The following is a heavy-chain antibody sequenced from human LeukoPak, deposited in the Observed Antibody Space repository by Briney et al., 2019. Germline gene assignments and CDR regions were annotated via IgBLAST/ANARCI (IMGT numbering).Heavy chain of an antibody. V-gene: IGHV4-59*01. D-gene: IGHD6-13*01. CDR3: ARDVKAPGYSSSPWYFDY. CDR2: IYYSGST. CDR1: GGSISSYY. J-gene: IGHJ4*02. Sequence: SETLSLTCTVSGGSISSYYWSWTRQPPGKGLECIGYIYYSGSTNYNPSLKSRVTISVDTSKNQFSLKLSSVTAADTAVYYCARDVKAPGYSSSPWYFDYWGQGTLVTVSS.